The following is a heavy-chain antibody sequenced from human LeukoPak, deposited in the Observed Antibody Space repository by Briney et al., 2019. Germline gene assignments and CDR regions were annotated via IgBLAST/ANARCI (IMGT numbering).Heavy chain of an antibody. V-gene: IGHV5-51*01. D-gene: IGHD5-12*01. CDR2: VYPGDSDT. J-gene: IGHJ4*02. CDR1: GYSFTSYW. Sequence: GESLKISCKGSGYSFTSYWIGWVRQMPGKGLEWMGIVYPGDSDTKYSPSFQGQVTISADKSISTSFLQWNSLKASDTAMYYCARHDSTLATNYRGQGTLVTVSS. CDR3: ARHDSTLATNY.